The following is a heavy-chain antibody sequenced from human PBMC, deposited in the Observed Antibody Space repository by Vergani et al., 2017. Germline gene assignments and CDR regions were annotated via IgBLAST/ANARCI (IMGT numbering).Heavy chain of an antibody. V-gene: IGHV3-7*01. CDR1: GFTFSSYW. CDR2: IKQDGSEK. Sequence: EVQLVESGGGLVQPGGSLRLSCAASGFTFSSYWMSWVRQAPGKGLEWVANIKQDGSEKYYVDSVKGRFTISRDNAKNSLYLQMNSLRAEDTAVYYCARDGSAAGIVDAFDIWGQGTMVTVSS. D-gene: IGHD6-13*01. J-gene: IGHJ3*02. CDR3: ARDGSAAGIVDAFDI.